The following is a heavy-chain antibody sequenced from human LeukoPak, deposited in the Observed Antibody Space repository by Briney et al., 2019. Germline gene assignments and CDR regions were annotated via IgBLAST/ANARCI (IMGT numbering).Heavy chain of an antibody. CDR1: GFTFSNAW. CDR3: TTEEGDILTGYYAPPFDY. D-gene: IGHD3-9*01. V-gene: IGHV3-15*07. J-gene: IGHJ4*02. Sequence: GGSLRLSCAASGFTFSNAWMNWVRQAPGKGLEWVGRIKSKTDGGTTDYAAPVKGRFTISRDDSKNTLYLQMNSLKTEDTAVYYCTTEEGDILTGYYAPPFDYWGQGTLVTVSS. CDR2: IKSKTDGGTT.